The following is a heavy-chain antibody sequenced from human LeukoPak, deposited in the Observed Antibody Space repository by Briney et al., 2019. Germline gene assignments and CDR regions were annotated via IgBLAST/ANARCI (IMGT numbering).Heavy chain of an antibody. J-gene: IGHJ4*02. CDR1: GFTVSSNY. CDR3: ASCDSRYYFDY. Sequence: GGSLRLSCAASGFTVSSNYMSWVRQAPGKGLEWVSVLYAGGSTCYADSVKGRFTISRDSSQNTLYLQVNSLTVEDTALYYCASCDSRYYFDYWGQGTLVTVSS. CDR2: LYAGGST. D-gene: IGHD2/OR15-2a*01. V-gene: IGHV3-53*01.